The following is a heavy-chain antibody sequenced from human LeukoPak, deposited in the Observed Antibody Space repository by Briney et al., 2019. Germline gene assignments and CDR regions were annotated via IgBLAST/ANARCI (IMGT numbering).Heavy chain of an antibody. Sequence: GGSLRLSCAASGFTFSSHGMNWVRQAPGKGLEWVSGISGSGVITYYADSVKGRFTISRDNSKNTLDLQMNSLRAEDAAVYYCAKDDAWVRYQDWGQGTLVTVSS. D-gene: IGHD5-12*01. CDR3: AKDDAWVRYQD. CDR2: ISGSGVIT. CDR1: GFTFSSHG. V-gene: IGHV3-23*01. J-gene: IGHJ4*02.